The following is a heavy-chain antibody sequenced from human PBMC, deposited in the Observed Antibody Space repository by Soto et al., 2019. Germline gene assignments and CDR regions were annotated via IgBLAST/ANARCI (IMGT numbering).Heavy chain of an antibody. CDR2: IWYDGSNK. V-gene: IGHV3-33*01. Sequence: QVQLVESGGGVVQPGRSLRLSCAASGFTFSSYGMHWVRQAPGKGLEWVAVIWYDGSNKYYADSVKGRFTISRDNSKNTLYLQKNSRGDEDTAVYYCARDLIGTVTTSLDYYYYGMDVWGQGTTVTVSS. CDR1: GFTFSSYG. D-gene: IGHD4-17*01. J-gene: IGHJ6*02. CDR3: ARDLIGTVTTSLDYYYYGMDV.